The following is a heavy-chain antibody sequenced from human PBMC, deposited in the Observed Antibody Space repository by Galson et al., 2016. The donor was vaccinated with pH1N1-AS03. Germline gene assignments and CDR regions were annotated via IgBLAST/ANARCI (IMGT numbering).Heavy chain of an antibody. CDR1: GASISSRSYH. V-gene: IGHV4-39*02. CDR3: ATYMAGEGGRGY. J-gene: IGHJ4*02. D-gene: IGHD3-10*01. CDR2: VDYNVGT. Sequence: LSLTCTVSGASISSRSYHWVWIRQPPGKGLEWIGIVDYNVGTYYNPSLKSRVTIPADTSNNRFSLKLTSVTAADTAIYYCATYMAGEGGRGYWGPGTLVTVSS.